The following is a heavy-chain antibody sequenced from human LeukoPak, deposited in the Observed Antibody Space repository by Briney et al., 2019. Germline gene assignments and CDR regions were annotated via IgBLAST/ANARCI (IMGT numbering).Heavy chain of an antibody. CDR3: AKYYYDSSGYYDAAPLDS. D-gene: IGHD3-22*01. CDR2: IGGSGYRT. Sequence: GGSLRLSCAASGFTFSTYAMSWVRQAPGKGLEWVSGIGGSGYRTHYADSVEGRFTISRDNSKNTLYLLMISLRAEDTAVYSCAKYYYDSSGYYDAAPLDSWGQGTLVTVFS. V-gene: IGHV3-23*01. CDR1: GFTFSTYA. J-gene: IGHJ4*02.